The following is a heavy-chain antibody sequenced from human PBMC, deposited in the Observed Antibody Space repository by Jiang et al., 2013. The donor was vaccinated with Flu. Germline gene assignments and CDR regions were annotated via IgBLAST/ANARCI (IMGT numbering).Heavy chain of an antibody. CDR2: ISGSGRIT. J-gene: IGHJ4*02. Sequence: VQLLESGGDLVKPGGSLRLSCGTSGFTFNDYAMSWVRQAPGKGLEWVSAISGSGRITYYADSVKGRFTISRDDAKNTLHLQMNSLRADDTAVYYCAKEALGGWYTARVDSWGQGTLVTVSS. D-gene: IGHD6-19*01. CDR1: GFTFNDYA. V-gene: IGHV3-23*01. CDR3: AKEALGGWYTARVDS.